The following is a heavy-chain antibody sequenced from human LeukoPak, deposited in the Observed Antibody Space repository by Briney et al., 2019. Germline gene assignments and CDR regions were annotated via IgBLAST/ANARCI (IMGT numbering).Heavy chain of an antibody. CDR3: ARAPLRRQLDLYFDY. CDR2: INPSGGST. V-gene: IGHV1-46*01. J-gene: IGHJ4*02. CDR1: GYTFTSYY. D-gene: IGHD6-6*01. Sequence: GASVKVTCKASGYTFTSYYIHWVRQAPGQGLEWMGIINPSGGSTSYAQKFQGRVTMTRDMSTSTVYMELSSLGSEDTAVYYCARAPLRRQLDLYFDYWGQGTLVTVSS.